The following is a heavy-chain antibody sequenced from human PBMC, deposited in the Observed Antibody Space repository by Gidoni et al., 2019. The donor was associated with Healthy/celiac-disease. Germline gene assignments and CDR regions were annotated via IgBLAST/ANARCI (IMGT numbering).Heavy chain of an antibody. CDR3: ANEKVRSSGWYDY. D-gene: IGHD6-19*01. CDR1: GFTFSSYA. V-gene: IGHV3-23*01. Sequence: ELQLLESGGGLVQPGGSLRLSCAASGFTFSSYAMSWVRQAPGKGLEWVSAISGSGGSTYYADSVKGRFTISRDNSKNTLYLQMNSLRAEDTAVYYCANEKVRSSGWYDYWGQGTLVTVSS. CDR2: ISGSGGST. J-gene: IGHJ4*02.